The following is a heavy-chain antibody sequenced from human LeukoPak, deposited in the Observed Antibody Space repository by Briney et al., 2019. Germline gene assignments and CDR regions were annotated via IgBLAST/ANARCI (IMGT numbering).Heavy chain of an antibody. J-gene: IGHJ6*03. CDR3: ARTFYGSGSYGRMDI. V-gene: IGHV3-11*04. CDR2: ISSSGSTI. Sequence: GGSLRLSCAASGFTFSDYYMSWIRQAPGKGLEWVSYISSSGSTIYYADSVKGRFTISRAKAKNPLYLQMNSLRAEDTAVYYCARTFYGSGSYGRMDISGKGATVTASS. D-gene: IGHD3-10*01. CDR1: GFTFSDYY.